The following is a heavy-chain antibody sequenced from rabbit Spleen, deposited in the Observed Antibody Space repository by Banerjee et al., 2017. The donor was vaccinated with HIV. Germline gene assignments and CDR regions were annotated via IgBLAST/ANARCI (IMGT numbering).Heavy chain of an antibody. Sequence: QSLEESGGDLVKPGASLTLTCTASGFSFSSSYWICWVRQAPGKGLEWIACIYTGDGDTYYASWAKGRFTISKTSSTTVSLQMTSLTAADTATHFCARDLPDIIGWNFGFWGQGTLVTVS. V-gene: IGHV1S40*01. CDR3: ARDLPDIIGWNFGF. CDR1: GFSFSSSYW. J-gene: IGHJ6*01. CDR2: IYTGDGDT. D-gene: IGHD1-1*01.